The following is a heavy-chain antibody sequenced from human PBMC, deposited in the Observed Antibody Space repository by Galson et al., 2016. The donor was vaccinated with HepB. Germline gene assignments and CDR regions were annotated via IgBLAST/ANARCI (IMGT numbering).Heavy chain of an antibody. J-gene: IGHJ4*02. V-gene: IGHV4-61*01. CDR1: GGSVTTGLYS. Sequence: SETLSLTCTVSGGSVTTGLYSWTWIRQSPGKGLEWIGSIFYNETTNYNPNFKSRLTISLDTSKNQFFLKLTSVTAADTAVYYCARDFPTTGWPGLFDYWGQGALVTVSS. CDR3: ARDFPTTGWPGLFDY. D-gene: IGHD1-1*01. CDR2: IFYNETT.